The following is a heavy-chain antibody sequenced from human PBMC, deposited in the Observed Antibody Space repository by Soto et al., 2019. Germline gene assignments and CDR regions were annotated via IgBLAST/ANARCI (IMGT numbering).Heavy chain of an antibody. CDR1: GFAISEYW. J-gene: IGHJ6*02. V-gene: IGHV3-7*03. CDR3: TRGTDWRFCTGYSCPGIDV. D-gene: IGHD2-8*02. Sequence: QPGGSLRLSCAASGFAISEYWMSWVRQAPGEGLEWVANIGQDGYEKHYLDSVRGRFTISRDNARNSLYLYVNSLRADDSAVYYCTRGTDWRFCTGYSCPGIDVWGPGTTVTVSS. CDR2: IGQDGYEK.